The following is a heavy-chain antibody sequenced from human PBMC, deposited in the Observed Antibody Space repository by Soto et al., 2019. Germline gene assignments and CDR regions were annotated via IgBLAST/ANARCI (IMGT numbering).Heavy chain of an antibody. CDR2: IYTSGST. D-gene: IGHD5-18*01. V-gene: IGHV4-4*07. CDR3: ARCRWIRDAFDI. J-gene: IGHJ3*02. CDR1: GGSISSYY. Sequence: SETLSLTCTVSGGSISSYYWSWIRQPAGKGLEWIGRIYTSGSTNYKPSPKSRVTMSVDTSKNQFSLKLSSVTAADTAVYYCARCRWIRDAFDIWGQGTMVTVSS.